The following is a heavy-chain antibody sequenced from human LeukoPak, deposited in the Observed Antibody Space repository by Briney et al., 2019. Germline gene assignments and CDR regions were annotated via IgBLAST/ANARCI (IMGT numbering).Heavy chain of an antibody. CDR1: GFRFRQDA. V-gene: IGHV3-23*01. CDR2: ISGTDGDCAT. CDR3: ATGGLSSHFNVY. D-gene: IGHD3-16*01. J-gene: IGHJ4*02. Sequence: GGSLRLSCAASGFRFRQDALSWVRQARGKGLEGISSISGTDGDCATNYEDSVASRFTISRDDSKDTLYLQMASVTVKDTAVYYCATGGLSSHFNVYWGQGTLVIVSS.